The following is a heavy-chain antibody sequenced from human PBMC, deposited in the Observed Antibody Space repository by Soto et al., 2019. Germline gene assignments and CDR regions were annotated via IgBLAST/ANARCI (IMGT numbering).Heavy chain of an antibody. CDR2: IWHDGNNK. V-gene: IGHV3-33*01. Sequence: HPGGSLRLSCAASGFSFRSYGMTWVRQAPGKGLEWVAVIWHDGNNKYHADSVQGRFTVSRDNSKNTLYLQMNYLRPEDTAVYYCARDLMVRGVILYYYGMDVWGQGTTVTVYS. J-gene: IGHJ6*02. CDR3: ARDLMVRGVILYYYGMDV. D-gene: IGHD3-10*01. CDR1: GFSFRSYG.